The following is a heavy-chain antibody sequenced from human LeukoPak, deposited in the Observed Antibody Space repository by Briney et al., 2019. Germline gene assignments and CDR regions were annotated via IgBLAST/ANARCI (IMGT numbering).Heavy chain of an antibody. V-gene: IGHV3-7*03. CDR1: GFTFSSYW. J-gene: IGHJ4*02. CDR2: IKQDGSEK. D-gene: IGHD3-22*01. Sequence: GGSLRLSCAASGFTFSSYWMSWVRQAPGKGLEWVANIKQDGSEKYYVDSVKGRFTISRDNAKNSLYLQMNSLRAEDTAVYYCARGLYDTLPYYFDYWGQGTLVTVSS. CDR3: ARGLYDTLPYYFDY.